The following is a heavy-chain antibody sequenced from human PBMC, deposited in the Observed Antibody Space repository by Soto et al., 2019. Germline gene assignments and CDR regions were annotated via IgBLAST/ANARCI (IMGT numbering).Heavy chain of an antibody. CDR1: SGSISSGGYY. D-gene: IGHD3-9*01. CDR3: ARRDVLRYFDP. V-gene: IGHV4-31*03. Sequence: QVQLQESGPGLVKPSQTLSLTCTVSSGSISSGGYYWSWIRQHPGKGLEWIGYMSYSGSTYNNPSLKSRGTISVDTSKNQFSLKLSSVTAADTAVYYCARRDVLRYFDPWGQGTLVTVSS. CDR2: MSYSGST. J-gene: IGHJ5*02.